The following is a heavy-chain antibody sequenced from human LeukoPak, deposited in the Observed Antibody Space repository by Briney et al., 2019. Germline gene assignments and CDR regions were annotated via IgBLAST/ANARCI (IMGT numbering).Heavy chain of an antibody. V-gene: IGHV4-39*07. CDR1: GGSISTSSYY. J-gene: IGHJ4*02. Sequence: PSETLSLTCTVSGGSISTSSYYWGWIRQPPGKGLECIGNIYYSGSTYYNPSLKSRVTISVDTSKNQFSLKLSSVTAADTAVYYCARGPLQYSSGYWGQGTLVTVSS. CDR2: IYYSGST. D-gene: IGHD6-25*01. CDR3: ARGPLQYSSGY.